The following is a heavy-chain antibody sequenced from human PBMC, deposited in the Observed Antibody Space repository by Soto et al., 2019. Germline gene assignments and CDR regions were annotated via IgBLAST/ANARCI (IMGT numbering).Heavy chain of an antibody. CDR2: ISGSGGST. D-gene: IGHD1-26*01. CDR3: AKDLSSGSYYYYYGMDV. Sequence: GSLRLSCAASGFTFSSYAMSWVRQAPGKGLEWVSAISGSGGSTYYADSVKGRFTISRDNSKNTLYLQMNSLRAEDTAVYYCAKDLSSGSYYYYYGMDVWGQGTTVTVSS. V-gene: IGHV3-23*01. CDR1: GFTFSSYA. J-gene: IGHJ6*02.